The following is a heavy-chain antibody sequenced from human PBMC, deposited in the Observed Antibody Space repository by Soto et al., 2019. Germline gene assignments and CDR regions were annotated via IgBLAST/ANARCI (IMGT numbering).Heavy chain of an antibody. D-gene: IGHD1-1*01. CDR1: GFTFSSYS. V-gene: IGHV3-21*01. J-gene: IGHJ4*02. CDR3: ARGGFGGTTGTTREYYFDY. Sequence: GGSLRLSCAASGFTFSSYSMNWVRQAPGKGLEWVSSISSSSSYIYYADSVKGRFTISRDNAKNSLYLQMNSLRAEDTAVYYCARGGFGGTTGTTREYYFDYWGQGTLVTVSS. CDR2: ISSSSSYI.